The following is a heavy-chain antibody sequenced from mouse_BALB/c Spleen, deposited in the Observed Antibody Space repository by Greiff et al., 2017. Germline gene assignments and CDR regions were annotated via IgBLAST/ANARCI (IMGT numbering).Heavy chain of an antibody. CDR2: ISYDGSN. Sequence: EVQLQQSGPGLVKPSQSLSLTCSVTGYSITSGYYWNWIRQFPGNKLEWMGYISYDGSNNYNPSLKNRISITRDTSKNQFFLKLNSVTTEDTATYYCARELGLHAMDYWGQGTSGTVSS. CDR1: GYSITSGYY. CDR3: ARELGLHAMDY. V-gene: IGHV3-6*02. D-gene: IGHD3-1*01. J-gene: IGHJ4*01.